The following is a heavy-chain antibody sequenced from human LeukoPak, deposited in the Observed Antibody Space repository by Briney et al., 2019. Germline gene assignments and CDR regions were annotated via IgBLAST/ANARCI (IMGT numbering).Heavy chain of an antibody. Sequence: ASVKVSCKASGGTFSSYAISWVRQAPGQGLEWMGGIIPIFGTANYAQKFQGRVTITAGESTSTAYMELSSPRSEDTAVYYCARRITMVRGVTTDNWFDPWGQGTLVTVSS. J-gene: IGHJ5*02. CDR1: GGTFSSYA. D-gene: IGHD3-10*01. CDR2: IIPIFGTA. CDR3: ARRITMVRGVTTDNWFDP. V-gene: IGHV1-69*01.